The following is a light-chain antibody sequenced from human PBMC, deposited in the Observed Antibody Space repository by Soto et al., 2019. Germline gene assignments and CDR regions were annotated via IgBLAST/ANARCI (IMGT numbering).Light chain of an antibody. Sequence: DIQMTQSPSSVSASVGDRVTITCRASQGISSWLAWYQQKPGKAPKLLIYAASSLQSGAPSRFSGRGSGTDFTLNISSLQPEDFANYYCHQYNSYSPLTLAGGTNVDIK. V-gene: IGKV1D-16*01. CDR3: HQYNSYSPLT. CDR1: QGISSW. CDR2: AAS. J-gene: IGKJ4*01.